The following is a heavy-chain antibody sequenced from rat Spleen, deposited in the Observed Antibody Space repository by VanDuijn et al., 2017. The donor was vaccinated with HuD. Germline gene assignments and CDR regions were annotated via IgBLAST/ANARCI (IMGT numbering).Heavy chain of an antibody. J-gene: IGHJ3*01. CDR3: ARHGGLRNWFAY. V-gene: IGHV5-25*01. Sequence: EVQLVESGGGLVQPGRSMKLSCAALGFTFSNYYMAWVRQAPTRGLEWVASISGGGDNTFYRDSVKGRFTISRDTAKSTLYLQMDSLRSEDTATYYCARHGGLRNWFAYWGQGTLVTVSS. CDR2: ISGGGDNT. CDR1: GFTFSNYY. D-gene: IGHD1-11*01.